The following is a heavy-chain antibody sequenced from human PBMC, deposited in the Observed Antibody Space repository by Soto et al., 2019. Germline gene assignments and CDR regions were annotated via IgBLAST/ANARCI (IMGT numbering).Heavy chain of an antibody. CDR1: GGSISSRGSMSGRSFY. D-gene: IGHD2-8*01. J-gene: IGHJ4*02. CDR3: ASHRTFWPFDY. CDR2: ISYSDGS. V-gene: IGHV4-39*01. Sequence: QLQLQESGPGLVKPSETLSLTCTVSGGSISSRGSMSGRSFYWGWMRQPPGKGLEWIASISYSDGSFYNSSLKSRLTIAVDTSKNQFSLSLRSVTAADTAVYYCASHRTFWPFDYWGQGTVVTVSS.